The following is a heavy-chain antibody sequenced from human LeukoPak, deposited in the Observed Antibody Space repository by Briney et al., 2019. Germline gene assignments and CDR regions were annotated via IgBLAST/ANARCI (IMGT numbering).Heavy chain of an antibody. CDR2: INPNSGVT. Sequence: GASVKVSCKASGGTFSSYAISWVRQAPGQGLEWMGWINPNSGVTNYAQKFQGRVTMTRDTSINTTYMELTRLRSDDTAVYYCSGGSGLGFFDSWGQGTLVTVSS. V-gene: IGHV1-2*02. CDR3: SGGSGLGFFDS. CDR1: GGTFSSYA. J-gene: IGHJ4*02. D-gene: IGHD6-19*01.